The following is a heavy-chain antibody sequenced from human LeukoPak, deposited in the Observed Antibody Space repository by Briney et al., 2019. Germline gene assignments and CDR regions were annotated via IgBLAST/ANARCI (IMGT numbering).Heavy chain of an antibody. D-gene: IGHD2-8*01. CDR3: AKESNGLDI. J-gene: IGHJ3*02. CDR1: ELTLNTYA. CDR2: VWSGGSRN. V-gene: IGHV3-30*02. Sequence: GGSLRLSCAASELTLNTYAMHWVRQDPGKGLEWVAIVWSGGSRNTYADSVKGRFTISRDNSKNTLYLQMNSLRVEDTAIYYCAKESNGLDIWGRGTMVIVTS.